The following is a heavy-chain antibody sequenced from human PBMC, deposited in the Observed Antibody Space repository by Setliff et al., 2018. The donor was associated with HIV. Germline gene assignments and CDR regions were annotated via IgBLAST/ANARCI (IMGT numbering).Heavy chain of an antibody. CDR1: GYTFSSYE. CDR3: ARGGSYWGDAFDI. CDR2: ISTSNGYT. Sequence: ASVKVSCKASGYTFSSYEISWVRQASGQGLEWMGRISTSNGYTNYAQELQGRVTVTTDTSTSTAYMELRGLRSDDTAVYYCARGGSYWGDAFDIWGQGTMVTVSS. D-gene: IGHD1-26*01. V-gene: IGHV1-18*01. J-gene: IGHJ3*02.